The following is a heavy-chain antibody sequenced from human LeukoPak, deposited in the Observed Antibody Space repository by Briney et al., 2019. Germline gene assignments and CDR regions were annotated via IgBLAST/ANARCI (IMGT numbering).Heavy chain of an antibody. Sequence: GGSLRLSCAASGFTFSSYAMSWGRQAPGKGLEWVSAISGSGVTTHYAGSVKGRFSISRDNSKNTLYLQMNSLRAEDTALYYCAKKVVVGATSPYSDFQDWGQGTLVTVSS. CDR2: ISGSGVTT. J-gene: IGHJ1*01. CDR1: GFTFSSYA. D-gene: IGHD1-26*01. V-gene: IGHV3-23*01. CDR3: AKKVVVGATSPYSDFQD.